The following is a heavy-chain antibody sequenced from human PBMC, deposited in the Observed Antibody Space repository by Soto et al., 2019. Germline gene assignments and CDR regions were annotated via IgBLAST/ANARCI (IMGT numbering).Heavy chain of an antibody. Sequence: GGSLRLSCAASGFTFSSYAMSWVRQAPGKGLEWVSAISGSGGSTYYADSVKGRFTISRDNSKNTLYLQMNSLRAEDTAVYYCAKSSRYYDFWSGYLIDYWGQGTLVTVSS. V-gene: IGHV3-23*01. CDR2: ISGSGGST. J-gene: IGHJ4*02. CDR1: GFTFSSYA. D-gene: IGHD3-3*01. CDR3: AKSSRYYDFWSGYLIDY.